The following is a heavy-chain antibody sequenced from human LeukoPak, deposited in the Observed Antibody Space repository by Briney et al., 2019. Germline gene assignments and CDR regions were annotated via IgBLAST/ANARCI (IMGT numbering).Heavy chain of an antibody. Sequence: GGSLRLSCATSGFTFSNYGMNWVRQAPGKGLEWASYISNSGILYADSVKGRFTISRDNARNSLYLQMNSLRAEDTAVYYCARDLRITMVRGVIVDYWGQGTLVTVSS. CDR3: ARDLRITMVRGVIVDY. J-gene: IGHJ4*02. CDR1: GFTFSNYG. D-gene: IGHD3-10*01. CDR2: ISNSGI. V-gene: IGHV3-48*01.